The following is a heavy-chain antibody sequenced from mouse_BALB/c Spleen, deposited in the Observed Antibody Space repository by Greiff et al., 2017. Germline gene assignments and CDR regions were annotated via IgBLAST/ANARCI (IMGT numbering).Heavy chain of an antibody. J-gene: IGHJ1*01. CDR3: AREPHYGSYWYFDV. CDR2: IWAGGST. Sequence: VQLQESGPGLVAPSQSLSITCTVSGFSLTSYGVHWVRQPPGKGLEWLGVIWAGGSTNYNSALMSRLSISKDNSKSQVFLKMNSLQTDDTAMYYCAREPHYGSYWYFDVWGAGTTVTVSS. V-gene: IGHV2-9*02. CDR1: GFSLTSYG. D-gene: IGHD1-1*01.